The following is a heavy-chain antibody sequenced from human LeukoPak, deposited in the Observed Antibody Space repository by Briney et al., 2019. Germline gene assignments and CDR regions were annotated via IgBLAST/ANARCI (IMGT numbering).Heavy chain of an antibody. D-gene: IGHD3-10*01. CDR1: GFTFSSYE. CDR3: ARNSGSYMNLYYYYGMDV. V-gene: IGHV3-48*03. Sequence: GGSLRLSYAASGFTFSSYEMNWVRQAPGKGLEWVSCISSSGSTIYYADSVKGRFTISRDNAKNSLYLQMNSLRAEDTAVYYCARNSGSYMNLYYYYGMDVWGKGTTVTVSS. CDR2: ISSSGSTI. J-gene: IGHJ6*04.